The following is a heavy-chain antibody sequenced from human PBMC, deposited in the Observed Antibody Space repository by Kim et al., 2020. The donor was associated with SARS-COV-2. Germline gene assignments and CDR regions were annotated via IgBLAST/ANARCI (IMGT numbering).Heavy chain of an antibody. CDR1: GGSFSGYY. D-gene: IGHD6-13*01. CDR3: ARGPSIPHMGSSWYTIIYYFDY. J-gene: IGHJ4*02. Sequence: SETLSLTCAVYGGSFSGYYWSWIRQPPGKGLEWIGEINHSGSTNYNPSLKSRVTISVDTSKNQFSLKLSSVTAADTAVYYCARGPSIPHMGSSWYTIIYYFDYWGQGTLVTVSS. CDR2: INHSGST. V-gene: IGHV4-34*01.